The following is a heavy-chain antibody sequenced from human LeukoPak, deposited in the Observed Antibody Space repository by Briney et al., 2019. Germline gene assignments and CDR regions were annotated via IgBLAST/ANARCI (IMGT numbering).Heavy chain of an antibody. D-gene: IGHD3-16*02. J-gene: IGHJ4*02. CDR1: GGSNSSYD. CDR2: IYYSGST. CDR3: ARASRGDYVWGSYRPYYFDY. V-gene: IGHV4-59*01. Sequence: SETLSLTCTVSGGSNSSYDWSWVRQPPGKGLEWIGYIYYSGSTNYNPSLKSRGTISVDTSKNQFSLKLSSVTAADTAVYYCARASRGDYVWGSYRPYYFDYWGQRTLVTVSS.